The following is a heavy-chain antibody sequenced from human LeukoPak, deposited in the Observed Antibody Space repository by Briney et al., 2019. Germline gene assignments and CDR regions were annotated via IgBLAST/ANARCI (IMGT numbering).Heavy chain of an antibody. Sequence: QPGGSLRLSCAASGFTVSTYCFNWVRQAPGKGLEWIGRSKNKANAYSTEYAASVKGRFTISRDDSKSIAYLQMNSLKTEDTAVYYCTRNFGVRGGGSDWYFDLWGRGTLVTVSS. CDR3: TRNFGVRGGGSDWYFDL. CDR1: GFTVSTYC. J-gene: IGHJ2*01. CDR2: SKNKANAYST. V-gene: IGHV3-72*01. D-gene: IGHD2-8*01.